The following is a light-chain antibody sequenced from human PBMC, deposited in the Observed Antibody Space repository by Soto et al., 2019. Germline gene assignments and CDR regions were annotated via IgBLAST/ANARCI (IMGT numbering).Light chain of an antibody. CDR3: SSYSSVSTHVI. CDR1: SSDVGAYRY. V-gene: IGLV2-14*01. CDR2: EVS. J-gene: IGLJ2*01. Sequence: QSVLTQPASVSGSPGQSITISCTGTSSDVGAYRYVSWYQQHPGKAPKLIIYEVSNRPSGVPDRFSGSKSGNTASLTISGLQAEDEADYYCSSYSSVSTHVIFGGGTKLTVL.